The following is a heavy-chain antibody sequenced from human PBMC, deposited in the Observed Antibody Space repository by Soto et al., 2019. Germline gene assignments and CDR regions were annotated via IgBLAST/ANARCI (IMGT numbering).Heavy chain of an antibody. CDR3: ARGTLWFGESTSFDY. J-gene: IGHJ4*02. Sequence: QVQLVESGGGVVQPGRSLRLSCAASGFTFSGYGMHWVRQAPGKGLEWVAVIWYDGSNKYYADSVKGRFTISRDNSKNTLYLQMNSLRAEDTAVYYCARGTLWFGESTSFDYWGQGTLVTVSS. CDR1: GFTFSGYG. V-gene: IGHV3-33*01. D-gene: IGHD3-10*01. CDR2: IWYDGSNK.